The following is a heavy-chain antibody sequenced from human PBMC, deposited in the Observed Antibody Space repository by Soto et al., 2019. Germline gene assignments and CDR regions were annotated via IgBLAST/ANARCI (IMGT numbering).Heavy chain of an antibody. CDR3: AREASSSGWYHYGFAY. CDR2: INSDRSST. J-gene: IGHJ4*02. V-gene: IGHV3-74*01. CDR1: GFTFSSYW. D-gene: IGHD6-19*01. Sequence: GGSLRLSCAASGFTFSSYWMHWVRQAPGKGLVWVSRINSDRSSTSYADSVKGRFTISRDNAKNTLYLQMNSLRAEDTAVYYCAREASSSGWYHYGFAYWGQGTLVTVSS.